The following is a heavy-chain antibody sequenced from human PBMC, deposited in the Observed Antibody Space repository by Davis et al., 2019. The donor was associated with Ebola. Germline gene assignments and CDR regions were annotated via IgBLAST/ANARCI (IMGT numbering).Heavy chain of an antibody. CDR3: AKTRSNWWNDALEI. J-gene: IGHJ3*02. D-gene: IGHD2-8*02. CDR2: ISYDGSNK. CDR1: GFTFSSYG. V-gene: IGHV3-30*18. Sequence: GESLKISCAASGFTFSSYGMHWVRQAPGKGLEWVAVISYDGSNKYYADSVKGRFTISRDNSKNTLYLQMNSLRAEDTAVYYCAKTRSNWWNDALEIWGRGTMVIVSS.